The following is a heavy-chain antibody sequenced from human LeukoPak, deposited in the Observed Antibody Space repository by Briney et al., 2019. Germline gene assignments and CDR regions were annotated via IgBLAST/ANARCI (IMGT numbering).Heavy chain of an antibody. D-gene: IGHD4-17*01. CDR2: IYYNGST. Sequence: SETLSLTCTVSGGSISSGGYYWSWIRHHPGKGLEWIGYIYYNGSTYYNPSLKSRVTISVDTSKNQFSLKLSSVTAADTAVYYCARHVLYGDYYSDYWGQGTLVTVSS. CDR1: GGSISSGGYY. V-gene: IGHV4-31*03. CDR3: ARHVLYGDYYSDY. J-gene: IGHJ4*02.